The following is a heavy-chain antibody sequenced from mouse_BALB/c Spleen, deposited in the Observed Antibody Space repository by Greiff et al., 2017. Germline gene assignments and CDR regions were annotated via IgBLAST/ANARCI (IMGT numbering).Heavy chain of an antibody. CDR3: ARFPNYYGSSYDAMDY. CDR2: IYPGSGNT. CDR1: GYTFTDYY. V-gene: IGHV1-77*01. Sequence: QVQLQQSGAELARPGASVKLSCKASGYTFTDYYINWVKQRTGQGLEWIGEIYPGSGNTYYNEKFKGKATLTADKSSSTAYMQLSSLTSEDSAVYFCARFPNYYGSSYDAMDYWGQGTSVTVSS. J-gene: IGHJ4*01. D-gene: IGHD1-1*01.